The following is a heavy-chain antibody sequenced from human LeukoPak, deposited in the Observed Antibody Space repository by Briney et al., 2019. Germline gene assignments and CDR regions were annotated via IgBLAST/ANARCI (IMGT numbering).Heavy chain of an antibody. CDR3: ARRKYWFDP. J-gene: IGHJ5*02. Sequence: GGSLRLSCVASGFTFTNYAMNWVRRAPGKGLEWVSSISISSSYIYYPDSVKGRFTISRDNAKNSLYLQMNSLRAEDTAVYYCARRKYWFDPWGQGTLVTVSS. CDR2: ISISSSYI. V-gene: IGHV3-21*01. CDR1: GFTFTNYA.